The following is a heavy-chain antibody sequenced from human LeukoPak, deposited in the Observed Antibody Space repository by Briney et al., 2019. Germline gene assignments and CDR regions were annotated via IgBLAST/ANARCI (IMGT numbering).Heavy chain of an antibody. CDR3: ARGRPYSGGYHLDY. J-gene: IGHJ4*02. Sequence: SETLSLTCAVYGGSFSDYFWSWIRQPPGKGLEWIGEISHSGSTNYNPSLKSRVTMSVDTSKNQFFLKLNSVTAADTAVYYCARGRPYSGGYHLDYWGQGTLVTVSA. V-gene: IGHV4-34*01. CDR1: GGSFSDYF. CDR2: ISHSGST. D-gene: IGHD1-26*01.